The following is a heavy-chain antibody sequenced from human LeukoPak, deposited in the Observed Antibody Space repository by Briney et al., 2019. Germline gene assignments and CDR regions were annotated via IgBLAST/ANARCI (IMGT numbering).Heavy chain of an antibody. J-gene: IGHJ6*03. CDR1: GGSISSYY. D-gene: IGHD6-6*01. CDR2: IYYSGST. V-gene: IGHV4-59*08. Sequence: SETLSLTCTVSGGSISSYYWSWIRQPPGKGLEWIGYIYYSGSTNYNPSLKSRVTISVDTSKNQFSLKLSSVTAADTAVYYCASPPWEQLGNRDYYYYYMDVWGKGTTVTVSS. CDR3: ASPPWEQLGNRDYYYYYMDV.